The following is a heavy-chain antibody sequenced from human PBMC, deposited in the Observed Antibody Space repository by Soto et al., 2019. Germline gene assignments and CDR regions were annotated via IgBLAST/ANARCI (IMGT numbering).Heavy chain of an antibody. CDR3: ARVPYYYDSSGYYFLDY. D-gene: IGHD3-22*01. CDR1: GYTFTVYY. V-gene: IGHV1-2*02. CDR2: INPNSGGT. J-gene: IGHJ4*02. Sequence: PSVKVSCKASGYTFTVYYMHWVRQAPGQGLEWMGWINPNSGGTNYAQKFQGRVTMTRDTSISTAYMELSRLRSDDTAVYYCARVPYYYDSSGYYFLDYWGQGTLVTVSS.